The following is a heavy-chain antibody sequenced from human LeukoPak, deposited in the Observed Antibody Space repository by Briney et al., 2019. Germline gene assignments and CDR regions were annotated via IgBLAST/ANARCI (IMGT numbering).Heavy chain of an antibody. Sequence: GGSLRLSCAASGFTFSSYGMHWVRQAPGKGLEWVAVISYDGSNKYYADSVKGRFTISRDNSKNTLYLQMNSLRAEDTAVYYCAKDQMELIRPGAFDIWGQGTMVTASS. CDR1: GFTFSSYG. CDR3: AKDQMELIRPGAFDI. CDR2: ISYDGSNK. J-gene: IGHJ3*02. V-gene: IGHV3-30*18. D-gene: IGHD1-7*01.